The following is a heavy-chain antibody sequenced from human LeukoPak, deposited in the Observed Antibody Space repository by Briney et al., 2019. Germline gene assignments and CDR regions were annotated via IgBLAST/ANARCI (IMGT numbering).Heavy chain of an antibody. J-gene: IGHJ1*01. CDR2: ISGSGSST. D-gene: IGHD2-15*01. Sequence: GGSLRLSCAASGFTFSSYAMNWVRQAPGKGLEWVSAISGSGSSTYYADSVKGRFITSRDNSKNTLYLQMNSLRAEDTAIYYCAKELGYCSAGRCEYFQHWGQGTLVTVSS. V-gene: IGHV3-23*01. CDR3: AKELGYCSAGRCEYFQH. CDR1: GFTFSSYA.